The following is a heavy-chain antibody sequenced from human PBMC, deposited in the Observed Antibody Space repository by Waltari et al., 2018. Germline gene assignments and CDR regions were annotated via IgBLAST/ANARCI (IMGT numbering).Heavy chain of an antibody. CDR1: GFTFREYA. Sequence: QVQLVESGGGVVQPGGSLRLSCAASGFTFREYAMHWVRQAPGKGLEGVTLISYDGRNKYYADSVKGRFTISRDDSKNTLYLQMNSLRAEDTAVYYCAKAWSSSTPDYWGQGTLVTVSS. D-gene: IGHD6-6*01. V-gene: IGHV3-30*02. CDR2: ISYDGRNK. J-gene: IGHJ4*02. CDR3: AKAWSSSTPDY.